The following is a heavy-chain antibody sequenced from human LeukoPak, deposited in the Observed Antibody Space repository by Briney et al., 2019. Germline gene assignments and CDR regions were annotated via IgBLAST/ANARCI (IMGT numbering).Heavy chain of an antibody. D-gene: IGHD2-2*01. Sequence: ASVKVSCKASGYTFTTYSLAWVRQAPGQSLEWMGWISVNNGGTNYAQSFQDRVTLTRDTSTNPAYLELRSLRSDDTAIIYCATATQPRGYFLHWGQGTLVTVSS. CDR1: GYTFTTYS. CDR2: ISVNNGGT. J-gene: IGHJ1*01. CDR3: ATATQPRGYFLH. V-gene: IGHV1-18*01.